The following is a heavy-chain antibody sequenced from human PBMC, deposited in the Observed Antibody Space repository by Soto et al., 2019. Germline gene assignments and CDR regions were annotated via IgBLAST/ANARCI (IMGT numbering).Heavy chain of an antibody. J-gene: IGHJ6*01. Sequence: PSETLSLTGTVSGGSISSYYWSWIRQPPGKGLEWIGYIYYSGSTNYNPSLKSLVSIAVDTAKNQFSLMPSSATATNTAVYYSARIAAAAHYYYYGIDVWGQGTTVTVTS. CDR3: ARIAAAAHYYYYGIDV. CDR1: GGSISSYY. V-gene: IGHV4-59*01. D-gene: IGHD6-13*01. CDR2: IYYSGST.